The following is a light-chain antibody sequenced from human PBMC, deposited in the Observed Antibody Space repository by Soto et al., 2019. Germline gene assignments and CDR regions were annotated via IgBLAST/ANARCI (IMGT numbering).Light chain of an antibody. J-gene: IGKJ2*01. Sequence: IQMTQSPSTLSASVGDRVTITCRASQSISTWLAWYQQKPGRAPQLLVYGASTSEDGVPSRFSGRGSGTEFTLTISSLQPDDCATYYCQQYNGFFGQGARLEI. CDR3: QQYNGF. V-gene: IGKV1-5*01. CDR1: QSISTW. CDR2: GAS.